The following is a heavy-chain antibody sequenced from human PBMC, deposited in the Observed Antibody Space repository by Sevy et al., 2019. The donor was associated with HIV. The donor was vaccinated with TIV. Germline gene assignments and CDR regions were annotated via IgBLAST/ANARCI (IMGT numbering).Heavy chain of an antibody. CDR2: ISYDGSNK. CDR3: AKWGVDFWSGYYTGGGLDP. V-gene: IGHV3-30*18. D-gene: IGHD3-3*01. Sequence: GGSLRLSCAASGFTFSSYGMHWVRQAPGKGLEWVAVISYDGSNKYYADSVKGRFTSSRDNSKNTLYLQMNSLRAEDTAVYYCAKWGVDFWSGYYTGGGLDPWGQGTLVTVSS. CDR1: GFTFSSYG. J-gene: IGHJ5*02.